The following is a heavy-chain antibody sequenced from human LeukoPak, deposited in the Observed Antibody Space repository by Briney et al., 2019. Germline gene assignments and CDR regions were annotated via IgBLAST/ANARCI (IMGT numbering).Heavy chain of an antibody. CDR3: AREGTAMVDFDY. Sequence: AGGSLRLSCAASGFTFSDYYMGWIRQAPGKGLEWVSYISSSGSTIYYADSVKGRFTISRDNAKNSLYLQMNSLRAEDTAVYYCAREGTAMVDFDYWGQGTLVTVSS. D-gene: IGHD5-18*01. J-gene: IGHJ4*02. CDR1: GFTFSDYY. V-gene: IGHV3-11*01. CDR2: ISSSGSTI.